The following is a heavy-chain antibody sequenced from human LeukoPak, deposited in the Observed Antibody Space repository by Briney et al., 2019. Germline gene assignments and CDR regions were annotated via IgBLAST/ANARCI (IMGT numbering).Heavy chain of an antibody. D-gene: IGHD1-26*01. V-gene: IGHV4-4*02. CDR2: IYHSGST. Sequence: PGGSLRLSCAASGFTFDDYGMSWVRQPPAKGLEWIGEIYHSGSTNYSPSLKSRVTISVDKSKNQFSLKVTSVTAADTAVYYCARVSSGSYYFDSWGQGTLVTVSS. J-gene: IGHJ4*02. CDR3: ARVSSGSYYFDS. CDR1: GFTFDDYG.